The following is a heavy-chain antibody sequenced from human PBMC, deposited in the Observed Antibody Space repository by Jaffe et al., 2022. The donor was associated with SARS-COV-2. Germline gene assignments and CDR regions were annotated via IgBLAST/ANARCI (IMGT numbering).Heavy chain of an antibody. V-gene: IGHV3-74*01. CDR1: GFTFSTSW. CDR3: ARAGSWRFDY. CDR2: INSDATTI. J-gene: IGHJ4*02. Sequence: DVQLVESGGGLVQPGGSLRLSCEPSGFTFSTSWMHWVRQAPGQGLEWVSRINSDATTIDYADSVRGRFIISRDNARNVLYLQMNSLRTEDTAVYYCARAGSWRFDYWGQGTLVTVSS.